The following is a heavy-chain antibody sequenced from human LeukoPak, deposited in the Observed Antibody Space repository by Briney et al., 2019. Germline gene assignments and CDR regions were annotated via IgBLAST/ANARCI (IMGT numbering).Heavy chain of an antibody. CDR1: GGSISSSNW. V-gene: IGHV4-4*02. CDR3: ARDRWELLPYYGMDV. J-gene: IGHJ6*02. D-gene: IGHD1-26*01. CDR2: IYHSGST. Sequence: SGTLSLTCAVSGGSISSSNWWSWVRQPPGEGLEWIGEIYHSGSTNYNPSLKSRVTISVDKSKNQFSLKLSSVTAADTAVYYCARDRWELLPYYGMDVWGQGTTVTVSS.